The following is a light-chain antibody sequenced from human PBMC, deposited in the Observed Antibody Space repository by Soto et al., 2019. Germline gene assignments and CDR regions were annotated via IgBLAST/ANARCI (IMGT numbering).Light chain of an antibody. J-gene: IGKJ1*01. CDR1: QTISSW. Sequence: DIQMTQSPSTLSGSVGDRVTITCRASQTISSWLAWYQQKPGKAPKLLIYKASTLKSGVPSRFSGSGSGTDFTLTISNLQPEDFATYYCQQYSDSSGAFGQRTKVDI. CDR3: QQYSDSSGA. CDR2: KAS. V-gene: IGKV1-5*03.